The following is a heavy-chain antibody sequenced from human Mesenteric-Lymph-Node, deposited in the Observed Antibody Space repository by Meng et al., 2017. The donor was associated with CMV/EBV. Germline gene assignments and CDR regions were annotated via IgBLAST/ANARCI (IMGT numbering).Heavy chain of an antibody. V-gene: IGHV4-34*01. CDR2: VNHTGTT. CDR1: GGSLSGYF. Sequence: TLSLTCAVYGGSLSGYFWSWIRQPPGKGLQWIAEVNHTGTTNYNPSLKSRVTISRDTSKNQFSLKLSSVTAADTAVYYCARGEYFDLWGRGTLVTVSS. CDR3: ARGEYFDL. J-gene: IGHJ2*01.